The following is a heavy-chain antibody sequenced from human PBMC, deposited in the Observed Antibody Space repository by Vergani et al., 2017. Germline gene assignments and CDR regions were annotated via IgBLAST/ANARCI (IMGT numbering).Heavy chain of an antibody. J-gene: IGHJ5*02. V-gene: IGHV4-59*11. CDR1: FDSIRNLY. D-gene: IGHD6-19*01. CDR2: IHYSENT. Sequence: QVQLQESGPGLVKSSETLSLTCSVSFDSIRNLYCNWIRQPPGKRLAWIGSIHYSENTNYNPSLKTRVTISVDTSKNQFSLTLTSVTAADTAVYYCASDTHSGQRADRWGQGILVTV. CDR3: ASDTHSGQRADR.